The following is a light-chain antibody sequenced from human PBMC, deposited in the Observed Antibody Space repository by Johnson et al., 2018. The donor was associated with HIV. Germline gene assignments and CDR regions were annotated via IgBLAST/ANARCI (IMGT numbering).Light chain of an antibody. CDR3: QSYDNALSGSKV. V-gene: IGLV1-40*01. CDR1: SSNIGNNY. CDR2: GND. Sequence: QSVLTQPPSVSAAPGQKVTISCSGSSSNIGNNYVHWYQQFPGTAPKLLIYGNDNRPSGVPERFSGSKSGTSASLAITGLQAEDEADYYCQSYDNALSGSKVFGTGTEVTVL. J-gene: IGLJ1*01.